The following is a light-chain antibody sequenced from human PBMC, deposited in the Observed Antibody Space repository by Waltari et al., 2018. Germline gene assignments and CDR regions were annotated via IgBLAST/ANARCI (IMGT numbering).Light chain of an antibody. J-gene: IGLJ2*01. V-gene: IGLV2-23*02. CDR3: CSYAGSMV. CDR1: STDIGPYNV. CDR2: GVT. Sequence: QSALTQPASVSGSPGQSITISCTGSSTDIGPYNVVSWYQHHPGKALKLIIYGVTNRPSGVSNRFSGSKSGNTASLTISGLQTEDEADYYCCSYAGSMVFGGGTKLTVL.